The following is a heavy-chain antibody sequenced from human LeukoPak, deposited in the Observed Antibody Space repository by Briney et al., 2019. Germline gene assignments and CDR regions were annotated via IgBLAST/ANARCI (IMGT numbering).Heavy chain of an antibody. V-gene: IGHV3-7*01. CDR1: GFTFSSYW. Sequence: GGSLRLSCAASGFTFSSYWMSWVRQAPGKGPEWVANIKQDGGEKYYADSVKGRFTISRDNAKSSLYLQMNSLRAEDTAVYYCARDAFSRISVFGVVSDAFDIWGQGTMVTVSS. J-gene: IGHJ3*02. CDR2: IKQDGGEK. CDR3: ARDAFSRISVFGVVSDAFDI. D-gene: IGHD3-3*01.